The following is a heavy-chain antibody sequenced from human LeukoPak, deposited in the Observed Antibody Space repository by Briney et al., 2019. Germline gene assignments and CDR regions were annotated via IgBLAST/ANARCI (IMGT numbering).Heavy chain of an antibody. CDR2: IRSKDYGVTT. D-gene: IGHD1-26*01. CDR3: TRDSRYSGSPLYFDY. V-gene: IGHV3-49*04. Sequence: GGSLRLSCTAAGFTFGDYAMSWVRQAPGKGLEWVGFIRSKDYGVTTEYAASVKGRFTISRDDSKSIAYLQMNSLKTEDTAVYYCTRDSRYSGSPLYFDYWGQGTLVTVSS. J-gene: IGHJ4*02. CDR1: GFTFGDYA.